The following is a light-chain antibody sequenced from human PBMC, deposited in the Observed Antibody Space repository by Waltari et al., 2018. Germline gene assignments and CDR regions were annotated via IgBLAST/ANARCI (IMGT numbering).Light chain of an antibody. V-gene: IGLV3-25*03. J-gene: IGLJ1*01. Sequence: SYELTQPPSVSVSPGQTVRITCSGDALPKQYAYWYQQKPGQAPVLVIYKDNERPSGIPERFSGSSSGTTVTLTISGVQAEDEADYYCQSADSSGTYKVFGTGTKVTVL. CDR2: KDN. CDR3: QSADSSGTYKV. CDR1: ALPKQY.